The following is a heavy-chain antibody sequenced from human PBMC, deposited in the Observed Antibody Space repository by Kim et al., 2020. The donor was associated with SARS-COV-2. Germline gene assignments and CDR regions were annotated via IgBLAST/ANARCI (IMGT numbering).Heavy chain of an antibody. CDR2: IYPGDSDT. D-gene: IGHD3-16*02. Sequence: GESLKISCKGSGYSFTSYWIGWVRQMPGKGLEWMGIIYPGDSDTRYSPSFQGQVTIPADKSISTAYLQWSSLKASDTAMYYCARHSYDYVWGSYRPSGLDVWGQGTTVTVSS. CDR1: GYSFTSYW. CDR3: ARHSYDYVWGSYRPSGLDV. V-gene: IGHV5-51*01. J-gene: IGHJ6*02.